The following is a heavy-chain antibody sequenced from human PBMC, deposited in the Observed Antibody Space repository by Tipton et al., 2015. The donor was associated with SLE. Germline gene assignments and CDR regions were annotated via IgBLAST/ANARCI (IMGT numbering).Heavy chain of an antibody. J-gene: IGHJ4*02. CDR2: IYYSGST. CDR3: ASSGSSGSLD. D-gene: IGHD3-22*01. CDR1: GGSISSSSYY. Sequence: TLSLTCTVSGGSISSSSYYWGWIRQPPGKGLEWIGSIYYSGSTYYNPSLKSRVTISVDTSKNQFSLKLSSVTAADTAVYYCASSGSSGSLDWGQGTLVTVSS. V-gene: IGHV4-39*07.